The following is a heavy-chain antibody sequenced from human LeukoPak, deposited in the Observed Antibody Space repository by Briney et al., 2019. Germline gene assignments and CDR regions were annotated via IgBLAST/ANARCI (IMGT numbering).Heavy chain of an antibody. CDR3: ARDLGIQLSYYYYYMDV. Sequence: ASVKVSCKVSGYTLTELSMHWARQAPGKGLEWMGGFDPEDGETIYAQKFQGRVTMTEDTSTGTAYMELSRLRSDDTAVYYCARDLGIQLSYYYYYMDVWGKGTTVTVSS. J-gene: IGHJ6*03. CDR2: FDPEDGET. D-gene: IGHD5-18*01. CDR1: GYTLTELS. V-gene: IGHV1-24*01.